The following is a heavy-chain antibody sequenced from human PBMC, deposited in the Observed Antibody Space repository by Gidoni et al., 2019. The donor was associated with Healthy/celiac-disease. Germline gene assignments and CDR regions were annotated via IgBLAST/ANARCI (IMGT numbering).Heavy chain of an antibody. D-gene: IGHD3-22*01. CDR2: IYYSGST. J-gene: IGHJ3*02. CDR3: ARAVYDSSGYYWGAFDI. V-gene: IGHV4-31*03. Sequence: QVQLQESGPGLVKPSQTLSLTCTVSGGSISSGGYYWSWIRQHPGKGLEWIGYIYYSGSTYYNPSLKSRVTISVDTSKNQFSLKLSSVTAADTAVYYCARAVYDSSGYYWGAFDIWGQGTMVTVSS. CDR1: GGSISSGGYY.